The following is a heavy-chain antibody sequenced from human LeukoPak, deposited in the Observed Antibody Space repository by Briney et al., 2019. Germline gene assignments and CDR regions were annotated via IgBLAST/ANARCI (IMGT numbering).Heavy chain of an antibody. Sequence: SETLSLTCAVYGGSFSGYYWSWIRQPPGKGLEWIGEINHSGSTNYNPSLKSRVTISVDTSKNQFSLKLSSVTAADTAVYYCARGAMITFGGVIVGTHAFDIWGQGTMVTVSS. D-gene: IGHD3-16*02. CDR2: INHSGST. CDR1: GGSFSGYY. J-gene: IGHJ3*02. CDR3: ARGAMITFGGVIVGTHAFDI. V-gene: IGHV4-34*09.